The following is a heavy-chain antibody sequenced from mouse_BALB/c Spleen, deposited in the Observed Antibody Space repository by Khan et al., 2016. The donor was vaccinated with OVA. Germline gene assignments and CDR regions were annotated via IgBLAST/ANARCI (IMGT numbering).Heavy chain of an antibody. CDR1: GYTFTNYW. D-gene: IGHD1-1*01. V-gene: IGHV1-7*01. Sequence: QVKLQQAGAELAKPGASVKMSCKASGYTFTNYWMHWVKQRPGQGLEWIGYINPSTDDTEYNQKFKDKATLNADKSTSTAYMQLTSLTSEDSAVYYCVNHGSSSAWFTYWGQGTLVTVSA. J-gene: IGHJ3*01. CDR3: VNHGSSSAWFTY. CDR2: INPSTDDT.